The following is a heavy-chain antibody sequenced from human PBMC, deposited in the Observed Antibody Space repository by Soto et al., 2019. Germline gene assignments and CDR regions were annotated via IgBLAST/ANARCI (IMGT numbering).Heavy chain of an antibody. D-gene: IGHD3-10*01. J-gene: IGHJ4*02. CDR1: GGSVYSISYY. Sequence: SETLSLTCSVSGGSVYSISYYWGWIRQPPGKGLEWVGHIFYGGSTYYNPSLESRVAISVDTSKNQVSLRLTSVTAADTAVYYCARRLASGSPYFDYWGQGTLVTVSS. V-gene: IGHV4-39*01. CDR2: IFYGGST. CDR3: ARRLASGSPYFDY.